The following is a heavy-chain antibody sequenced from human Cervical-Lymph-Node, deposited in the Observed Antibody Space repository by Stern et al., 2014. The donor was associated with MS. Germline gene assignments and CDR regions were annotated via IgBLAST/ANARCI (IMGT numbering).Heavy chain of an antibody. CDR1: GYIFTDYY. CDR2: INPKSGGT. Sequence: VQLVESGAEVEKPGASVKVSCKASGYIFTDYYLHWVRQAPGQGLEWMGRINPKSGGTSYGQAFQGRVTLTRDTSINPAYMDLSRLTSDDTSVYYCTRALRIADRPSPGGHWFDPWGQGTLVIVSS. CDR3: TRALRIADRPSPGGHWFDP. D-gene: IGHD6-6*01. V-gene: IGHV1-2*02. J-gene: IGHJ5*02.